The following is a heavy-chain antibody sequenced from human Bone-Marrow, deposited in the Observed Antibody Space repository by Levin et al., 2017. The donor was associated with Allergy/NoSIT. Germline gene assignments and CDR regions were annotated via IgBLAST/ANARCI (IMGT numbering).Heavy chain of an antibody. CDR2: IRVSVGST. Sequence: GGSLRLSCAASGFTFSPYAINWFRQAPGKGLEWFSSIRVSVGSTYYADSVKGGFTISRDNSKNTLYLQMNSLRVEDTAVYYCAKDISSSWSTGDLDYWGQGTLVTVSS. J-gene: IGHJ4*02. CDR3: AKDISSSWSTGDLDY. D-gene: IGHD6-13*01. V-gene: IGHV3-23*01. CDR1: GFTFSPYA.